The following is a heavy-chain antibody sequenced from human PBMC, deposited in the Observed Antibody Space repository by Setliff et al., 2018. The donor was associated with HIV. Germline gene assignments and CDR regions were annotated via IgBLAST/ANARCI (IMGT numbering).Heavy chain of an antibody. V-gene: IGHV1-3*01. CDR1: GYRFTDFY. CDR2: INAGNGNT. Sequence: ASVKVSCKTFGYRFTDFYVSWVRQAPGQGLEWMGWINAGNGNTESSKKFQGRVTITRETSATTAYMELSSLTPEDTAIYFCARALSYGSGTYSATGFWGQGTLVTVSS. D-gene: IGHD3-10*01. J-gene: IGHJ4*02. CDR3: ARALSYGSGTYSATGF.